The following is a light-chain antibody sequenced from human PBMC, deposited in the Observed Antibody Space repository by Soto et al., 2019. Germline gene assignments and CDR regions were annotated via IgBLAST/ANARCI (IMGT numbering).Light chain of an antibody. V-gene: IGKV3-15*01. CDR1: QSVSGK. CDR3: QQSNNWPWT. J-gene: IGKJ1*01. Sequence: EVLMTQSPATLSVSPGERATLSCRVSQSVSGKLAWYQQKPGQAPRLLIYDASTRATGIPARFSGSGSGTEFTLTISSLQSEDFEVYYCQQSNNWPWTLGQGTKVDIK. CDR2: DAS.